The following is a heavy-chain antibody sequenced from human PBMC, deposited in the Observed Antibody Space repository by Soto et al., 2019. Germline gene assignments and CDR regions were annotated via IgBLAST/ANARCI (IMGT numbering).Heavy chain of an antibody. CDR3: ARDKYSYGSNYYYGRDV. J-gene: IGHJ6*02. Sequence: GASVKVSCKASGGTFSSYAISWVRQAPGQGLEWMGGIIPIFGTAHYAQKFQGRVTITADESTSTAYIELRSLRSEDTAVYYCARDKYSYGSNYYYGRDVWGQGTTVTVSS. CDR2: IIPIFGTA. D-gene: IGHD5-18*01. CDR1: GGTFSSYA. V-gene: IGHV1-69*13.